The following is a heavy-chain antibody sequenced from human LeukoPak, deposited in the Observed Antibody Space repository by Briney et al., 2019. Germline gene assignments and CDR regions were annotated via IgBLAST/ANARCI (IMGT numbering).Heavy chain of an antibody. CDR2: MNPNSGNT. J-gene: IGHJ3*02. Sequence: ASVTVSCKASGYTFTSYDINWVRQAPGQGLEWMGWMNPNSGNTGYAQKFQGRVTMTRNTSISTAYMELSSLRSEDTAVYYCARIEASWFGESHDAFDIWGQGTMVTVSS. CDR3: ARIEASWFGESHDAFDI. D-gene: IGHD3-10*01. CDR1: GYTFTSYD. V-gene: IGHV1-8*01.